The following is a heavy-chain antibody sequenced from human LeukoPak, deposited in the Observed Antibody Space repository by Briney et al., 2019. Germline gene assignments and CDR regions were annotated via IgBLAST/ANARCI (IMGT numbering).Heavy chain of an antibody. CDR3: AKDMTSYATYYFDY. D-gene: IGHD2-2*01. CDR2: ISWNSGSI. CDR1: GFTFDDYA. V-gene: IGHV3-9*03. Sequence: PGGSLRLSCAASGFTFDDYAMDWVRQAPGKGLEWVSGISWNSGSIGYADSVKGRFTISRDNAKNSLYLQMNRLRAEDMALYYCAKDMTSYATYYFDYWGQGTLVTVSS. J-gene: IGHJ4*02.